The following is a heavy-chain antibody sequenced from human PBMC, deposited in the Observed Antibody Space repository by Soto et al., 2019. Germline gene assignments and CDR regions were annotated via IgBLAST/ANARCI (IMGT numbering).Heavy chain of an antibody. CDR1: GGSISSSSYY. CDR3: ARHPDTAMVSGAFDI. D-gene: IGHD5-18*01. Sequence: QLQLQESGPGLVKPSETLSLTCTVSGGSISSSSYYWGWIRQPPGKGLERIGSIYYSGSTYYNPSLKSRVTISVDTSKNQFSLKLSSVTAADTAVYYCARHPDTAMVSGAFDIWGQGTMVTVSS. CDR2: IYYSGST. V-gene: IGHV4-39*01. J-gene: IGHJ3*02.